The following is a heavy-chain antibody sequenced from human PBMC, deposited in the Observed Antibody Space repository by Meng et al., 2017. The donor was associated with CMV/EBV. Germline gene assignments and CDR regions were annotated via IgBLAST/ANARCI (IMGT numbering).Heavy chain of an antibody. Sequence: GGSLRLSCAASGFTFDDHAMHWVRQAPGKGLERVSGINWNSGDIGYADSVKGRFTISRDNAKNSLYLQMNSLRDEDTALYYCAKDIRGYWYSLEYWGQGTLVTVSS. CDR3: AKDIRGYWYSLEY. CDR1: GFTFDDHA. V-gene: IGHV3-9*01. J-gene: IGHJ4*02. CDR2: INWNSGDI. D-gene: IGHD2-2*03.